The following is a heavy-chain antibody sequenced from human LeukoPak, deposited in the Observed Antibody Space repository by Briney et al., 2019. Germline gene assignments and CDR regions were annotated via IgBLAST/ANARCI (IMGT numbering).Heavy chain of an antibody. D-gene: IGHD3-9*01. CDR2: IYYSGST. Sequence: SETLSLPCTVSGGSISSSSYYWGWIRQPPGKGLEWIGSIYYSGSTYYNPSLKSRVTISVDTSKNQFSLKLSSVTAADTAVYYCARHGSVAYYDILTGYGARGYFDYWGQGTLVTVSS. J-gene: IGHJ4*02. CDR3: ARHGSVAYYDILTGYGARGYFDY. CDR1: GGSISSSSYY. V-gene: IGHV4-39*01.